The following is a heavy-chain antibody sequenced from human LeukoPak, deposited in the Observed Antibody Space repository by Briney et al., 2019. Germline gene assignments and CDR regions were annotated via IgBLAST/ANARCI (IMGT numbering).Heavy chain of an antibody. CDR1: GFTFNTYT. D-gene: IGHD3-10*01. J-gene: IGHJ4*02. Sequence: GGSLRLSCAASGFTFNTYTMNWVRQAPGKGLEWVSAISGRGDGTYYADFVKGRFTISRDNSKNTLFLQMNSLRVEDTATYYCAKGTERYREVSSFDSWGRGTLVAVSS. CDR2: ISGRGDGT. V-gene: IGHV3-23*01. CDR3: AKGTERYREVSSFDS.